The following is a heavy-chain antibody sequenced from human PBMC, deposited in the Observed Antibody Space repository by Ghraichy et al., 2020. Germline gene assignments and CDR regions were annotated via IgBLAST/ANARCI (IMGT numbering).Heavy chain of an antibody. J-gene: IGHJ4*02. CDR1: GFTFSSYW. CDR2: IKQDGSEK. V-gene: IGHV3-7*03. D-gene: IGHD3/OR15-3a*01. Sequence: GGSLRLSCAASGFTFSSYWMSWVRQAPGKGLEWVANIKQDGSEKYYVDSVKGRFTISRDNAKNSLYLQMNSLRAEDTAVYYCARAPPSAFGRGFDYWGQETLVTVSS. CDR3: ARAPPSAFGRGFDY.